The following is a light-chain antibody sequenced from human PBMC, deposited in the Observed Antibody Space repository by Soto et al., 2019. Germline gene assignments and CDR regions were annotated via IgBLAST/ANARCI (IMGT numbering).Light chain of an antibody. V-gene: IGLV2-8*01. CDR2: EVN. CDR3: ISYAGNHNLV. J-gene: IGLJ2*01. CDR1: SSDVGAYIF. Sequence: QSVLTQPPSASGSPGQSVTISCTGTSSDVGAYIFVSWYQQHPGTAPKLLIYEVNKRPSGVPDRFYGSRSGNTASLTVSGRQPEDAADYYCISYAGNHNLVFGGVTKLTVL.